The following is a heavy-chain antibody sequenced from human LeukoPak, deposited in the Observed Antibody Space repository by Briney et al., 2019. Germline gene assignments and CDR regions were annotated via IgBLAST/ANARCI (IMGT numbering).Heavy chain of an antibody. CDR3: ARDSLWSGYSGAFDI. D-gene: IGHD3-3*01. CDR2: IIPILGIA. J-gene: IGHJ3*02. Sequence: GASVKVSCKASGGTFSSYAISWVRQAPGQGLEWMGRIIPILGIANYAQKFQGRVTITADKSTSTAYMELSSLRSEDTAVYYCARDSLWSGYSGAFDIWGQGTMVTVSS. V-gene: IGHV1-69*04. CDR1: GGTFSSYA.